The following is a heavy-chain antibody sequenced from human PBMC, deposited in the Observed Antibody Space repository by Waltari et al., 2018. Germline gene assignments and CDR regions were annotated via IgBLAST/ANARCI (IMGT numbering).Heavy chain of an antibody. CDR3: ARHFGYCSGGSCYLHWYFDL. CDR2: IYHSGST. J-gene: IGHJ2*01. Sequence: QVQLQESGPGLVKPSETLSLTCAVSGYSISSGYYWGWIRQPPGKGLEWIGSIYHSGSTYYNPSLKSRVTISVDTSKNQFSLKLSSETAADTAVYYCARHFGYCSGGSCYLHWYFDLWGRGTLVTVSS. D-gene: IGHD2-15*01. V-gene: IGHV4-38-2*01. CDR1: GYSISSGYY.